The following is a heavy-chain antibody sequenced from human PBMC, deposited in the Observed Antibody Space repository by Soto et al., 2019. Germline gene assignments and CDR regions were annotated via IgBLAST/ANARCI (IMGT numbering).Heavy chain of an antibody. CDR1: GYSFTSYW. J-gene: IGHJ6*02. CDR3: ASSYNWNYYGMDV. Sequence: PVESLKISCKGSGYSFTSYWISWVRQMPGKGLEWMGRIDPSDSYTNYSPSFQGHVTISADKSISTAYLQWSSLKASDTAMYYCASSYNWNYYGMDVWGQGTTVTVSS. CDR2: IDPSDSYT. V-gene: IGHV5-10-1*01. D-gene: IGHD1-20*01.